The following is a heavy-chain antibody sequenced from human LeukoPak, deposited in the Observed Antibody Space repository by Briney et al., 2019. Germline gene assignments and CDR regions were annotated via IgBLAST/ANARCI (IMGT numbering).Heavy chain of an antibody. V-gene: IGHV3-30-3*01. D-gene: IGHD3-10*01. CDR2: ISYDGSNK. CDR1: GFTFSSYA. J-gene: IGHJ2*01. CDR3: ARRDYYGSAPFAGEYFDL. Sequence: PGGSLRLSCAASGFTFSSYAMHWVRQAPGKGLEWVAVISYDGSNKYYADSVKGRFTISRDNSKNTLYLQMNSLRAEDTAVYYCARRDYYGSAPFAGEYFDLWGRGTLVTVSS.